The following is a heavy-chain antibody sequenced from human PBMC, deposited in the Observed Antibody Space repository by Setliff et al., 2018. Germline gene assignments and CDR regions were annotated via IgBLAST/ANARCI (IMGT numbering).Heavy chain of an antibody. Sequence: ASVKVSCKASGYIFTDYGVSWVRQAPGQGLEWVGWISPHNGKTYYAPKFQDRITMTTDTSTSTAYLEFKSLRSDDTAVYYCVIPFCAGATCPPSWGQGTQVTVSS. V-gene: IGHV1-18*01. D-gene: IGHD2-21*01. CDR3: VIPFCAGATCPPS. CDR2: ISPHNGKT. CDR1: GYIFTDYG. J-gene: IGHJ4*02.